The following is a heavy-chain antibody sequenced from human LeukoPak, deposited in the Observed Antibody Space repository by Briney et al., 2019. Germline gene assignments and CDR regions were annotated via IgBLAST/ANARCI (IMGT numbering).Heavy chain of an antibody. V-gene: IGHV4-30-2*01. CDR1: GASFSSGDQY. J-gene: IGHJ4*02. Sequence: SQTLSLTCTVSGASFSSGDQYWNRIRQSPGKGLEWIGYIYHSGSTYYNPSLKSRVTISVDRSKNQFSLKLSSVTAADTAVYYCAGYGDYAGLYYFDYWGQGTLVTVSS. D-gene: IGHD4-17*01. CDR3: AGYGDYAGLYYFDY. CDR2: IYHSGST.